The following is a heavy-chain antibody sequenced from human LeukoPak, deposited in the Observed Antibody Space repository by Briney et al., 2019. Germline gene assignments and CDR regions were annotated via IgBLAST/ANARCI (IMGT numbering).Heavy chain of an antibody. CDR1: GFAFSSYA. J-gene: IGHJ4*02. D-gene: IGHD3-9*01. CDR2: ISGSGGST. CDR3: AKGGNYDILTGYPF. V-gene: IGHV3-23*01. Sequence: GGSLRLSCAASGFAFSSYAMSWVRQAPGKGLEWVSAISGSGGSTYYADSVKGRFTISRDNSKNTLYLQMNSLRAEDTAVYYCAKGGNYDILTGYPFWGQGTLVTVSS.